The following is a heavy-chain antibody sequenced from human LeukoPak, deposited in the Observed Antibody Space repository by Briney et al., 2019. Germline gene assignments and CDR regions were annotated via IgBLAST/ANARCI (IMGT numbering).Heavy chain of an antibody. D-gene: IGHD3-3*01. J-gene: IGHJ5*02. CDR2: IWYDGSNK. CDR3: ARYDPEHGIDP. CDR1: GFTFSSYG. V-gene: IGHV3-33*01. Sequence: GGSLRLSCAASGFTFSSYGMHWVRQAPGKGLEWVAVIWYDGSNKYYADSVKGRFTISRDNSKNTLYLQMNSLRAEDTAVYYCARYDPEHGIDPWGQGTLVTVSS.